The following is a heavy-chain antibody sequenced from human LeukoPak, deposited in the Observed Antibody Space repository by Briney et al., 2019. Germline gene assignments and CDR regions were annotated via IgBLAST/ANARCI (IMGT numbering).Heavy chain of an antibody. CDR3: ARAGGSYYLAYFDY. D-gene: IGHD1-26*01. J-gene: IGHJ4*02. V-gene: IGHV4-59*12. CDR1: GGSINNYY. Sequence: SETLSLTCTVSGGSINNYYWSWIRQPPGKGLEWIGYIYHSGSTYYNPSLKSRVTISVDRSKNQFSLKLSSVTAADTAVYYCARAGGSYYLAYFDYWGQGTLVTVSS. CDR2: IYHSGST.